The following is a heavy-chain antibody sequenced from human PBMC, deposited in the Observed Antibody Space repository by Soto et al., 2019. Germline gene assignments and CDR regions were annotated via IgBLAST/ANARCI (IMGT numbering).Heavy chain of an antibody. CDR3: ATAYVYDFENSNYYRDAFDI. V-gene: IGHV5-51*01. J-gene: IGHJ3*02. CDR1: GYSFSFYW. Sequence: GESLKISCKGSGYSFSFYWIGWVRQMPGKGLEWMAIMYPDDSDIRYSPSFEAHVTISADKSTSTAFLQWSSLKASDTAMYYCATAYVYDFENSNYYRDAFDIWGQGTLVTVSS. CDR2: MYPDDSDI. D-gene: IGHD3-22*01.